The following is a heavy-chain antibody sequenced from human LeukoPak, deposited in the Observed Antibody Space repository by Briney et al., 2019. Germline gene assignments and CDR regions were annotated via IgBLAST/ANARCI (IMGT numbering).Heavy chain of an antibody. J-gene: IGHJ4*02. CDR3: ARDGIAAAGTPYYFDY. D-gene: IGHD6-13*01. Sequence: ASVKVSCKASGYTFTSYYMHWVRQAPGQGLEWMGIINPSGGSTSYAQKFQGRVTMTRDTSTSTVYMELSSLRSEVTAVYYCARDGIAAAGTPYYFDYWGQGTLVTVSS. V-gene: IGHV1-46*01. CDR1: GYTFTSYY. CDR2: INPSGGST.